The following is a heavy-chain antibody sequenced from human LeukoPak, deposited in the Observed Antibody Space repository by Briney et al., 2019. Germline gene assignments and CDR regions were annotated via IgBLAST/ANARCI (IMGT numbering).Heavy chain of an antibody. Sequence: SETLSLTCTVSGGSISSGGYYWSWIRQHPGKGLEWIWYIYYSGSTCYNPSLKSRVTISVDTSKNQFSLKLSSVTAADTAVYYCARSPAYSNYDPVGYYYYYGMDVWGQGTTVTVSS. J-gene: IGHJ6*02. CDR1: GGSISSGGYY. D-gene: IGHD4-11*01. CDR2: IYYSGST. V-gene: IGHV4-31*03. CDR3: ARSPAYSNYDPVGYYYYYGMDV.